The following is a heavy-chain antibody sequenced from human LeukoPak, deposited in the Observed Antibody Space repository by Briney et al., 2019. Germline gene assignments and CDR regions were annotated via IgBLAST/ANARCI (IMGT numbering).Heavy chain of an antibody. D-gene: IGHD3-10*01. CDR2: LRQDGNER. Sequence: GGSLRLSCAGSGFTFSDSWMHWVRQAPGKGLEWVANLRQDGNERYYINSVKGRFTISRDNGKTSLYLQMNNLRAEDTAVYFCATGTPFGGAWGQGTLVTVSS. V-gene: IGHV3-7*03. J-gene: IGHJ4*02. CDR1: GFTFSDSW. CDR3: ATGTPFGGA.